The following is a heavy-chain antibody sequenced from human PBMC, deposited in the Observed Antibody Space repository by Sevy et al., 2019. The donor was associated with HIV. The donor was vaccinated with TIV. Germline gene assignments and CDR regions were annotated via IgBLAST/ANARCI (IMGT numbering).Heavy chain of an antibody. CDR1: GYTLTELS. J-gene: IGHJ5*02. D-gene: IGHD2-2*01. V-gene: IGHV1-24*01. CDR2: FDPEDGET. CDR3: ARELYCSSTSCPRGHNWFDP. Sequence: ASVKVSCKVSGYTLTELSMHWVRQAPGKGLEWMGGFDPEDGETIYAQKFQGRVTMTEDTSTDTAYMELSSLRSEDTAVYYCARELYCSSTSCPRGHNWFDPWGQGTLVTVSS.